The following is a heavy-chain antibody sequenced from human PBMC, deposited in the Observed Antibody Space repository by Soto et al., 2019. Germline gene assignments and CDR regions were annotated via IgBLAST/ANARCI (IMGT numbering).Heavy chain of an antibody. Sequence: QVQLQQWGAGLLKPSETLSLTCAVYGGSFSGYYWSWIRQPPGKGLEWIGEINHSGSTNYNPSLKSRVTISVDTSKNQFSLKLSSVTAADTAVYYCARRILRYFDWLLSGQGSFDYWGQGTLVTVSS. V-gene: IGHV4-34*01. CDR2: INHSGST. CDR1: GGSFSGYY. D-gene: IGHD3-9*01. J-gene: IGHJ4*02. CDR3: ARRILRYFDWLLSGQGSFDY.